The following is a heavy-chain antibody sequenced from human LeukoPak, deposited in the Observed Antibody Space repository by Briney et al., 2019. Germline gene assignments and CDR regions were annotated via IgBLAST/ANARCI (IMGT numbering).Heavy chain of an antibody. CDR1: GFTFSSYG. J-gene: IGHJ4*02. V-gene: IGHV3-30*02. CDR2: IRYDGSNK. CDR3: AKPELLWFGEFNYDY. D-gene: IGHD3-10*01. Sequence: GGSLRLSCAASGFTFSSYGMHWVRQAPGKGLEWVPFIRYDGSNKYYADSVKGRLTISRDNSKNTLYLQMNSLRAEDTAVYYCAKPELLWFGEFNYDYWGQGTLVTVSS.